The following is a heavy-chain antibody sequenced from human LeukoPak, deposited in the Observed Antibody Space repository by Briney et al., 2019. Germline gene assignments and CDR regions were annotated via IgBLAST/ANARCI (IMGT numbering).Heavy chain of an antibody. V-gene: IGHV3-30*02. Sequence: PGGSLRLSCAASGFTFSSYGMHWVRQAPGKGLEWVAFIRYDGSNKYYADSVKGRFTISRDNSKNTLYLQMNSLRAEDTAVYYCARRPYGSGSYYDYWGRGTLVTVSS. CDR1: GFTFSSYG. J-gene: IGHJ4*02. CDR3: ARRPYGSGSYYDY. D-gene: IGHD3-10*01. CDR2: IRYDGSNK.